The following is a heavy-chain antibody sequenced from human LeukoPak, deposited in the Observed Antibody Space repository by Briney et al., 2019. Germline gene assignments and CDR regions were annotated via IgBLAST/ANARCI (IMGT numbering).Heavy chain of an antibody. V-gene: IGHV4-59*08. J-gene: IGHJ5*02. Sequence: SETLSLTCIVSGYSINSYSWNWIRQSPEKGLEWIGRIYGSGSTMYNPSLRSRVTLLVDTSNNQFSLKLSSVTAADTAIYYCARRVVEARPSSERNWLDPWGQGTLVTVSP. D-gene: IGHD1-1*01. CDR3: ARRVVEARPSSERNWLDP. CDR2: IYGSGST. CDR1: GYSINSYS.